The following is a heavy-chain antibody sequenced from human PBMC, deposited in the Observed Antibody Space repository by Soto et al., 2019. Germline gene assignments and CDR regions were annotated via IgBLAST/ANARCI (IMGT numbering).Heavy chain of an antibody. CDR1: GGSIRSGGYY. CDR2: IYYSGST. J-gene: IGHJ4*02. V-gene: IGHV4-31*03. CDR3: AREPLT. Sequence: QVQLQESGPGLVKPSQSLSLTCTVSGGSIRSGGYYWNWIRQHPGKGLEWIGYIYYSGSTYYNPSLKSRSTISLDTAKNQFSLKLSSVTAADTAVYYCAREPLTWGQGTLVTVSS.